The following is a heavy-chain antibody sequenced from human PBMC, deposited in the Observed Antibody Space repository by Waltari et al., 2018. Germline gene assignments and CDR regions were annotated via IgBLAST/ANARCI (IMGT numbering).Heavy chain of an antibody. V-gene: IGHV3-53*02. Sequence: EVQLVETGGGLIQPGGSLRLSCAASGFTVSSNYMSWVRQAPGKGLEWVSVIYSGGSTYYAESVKGRFTISRENSKNTLYLQMNSRRAEDTAVDYWARGGDWNYGFDYWGRGTLVTVSS. CDR1: GFTVSSNY. D-gene: IGHD1-7*01. CDR3: ARGGDWNYGFDY. J-gene: IGHJ4*02. CDR2: IYSGGST.